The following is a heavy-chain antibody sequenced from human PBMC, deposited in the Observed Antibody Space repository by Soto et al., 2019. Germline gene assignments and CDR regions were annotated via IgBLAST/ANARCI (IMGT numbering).Heavy chain of an antibody. V-gene: IGHV1-69*08. CDR2: IIPILGIA. CDR1: GGTFSSYT. D-gene: IGHD2-15*01. J-gene: IGHJ2*01. CDR3: ARDRVEISTRLSYFDH. Sequence: QVQLVQSGAEAKKPGSSVKVSCKASGGTFSSYTISWVRQAPGQGLEWMGRIIPILGIANYAQKFQGRVTINADKSTSTAYMELSSLRSEDTAVYYCARDRVEISTRLSYFDHWGRGTLVTVSS.